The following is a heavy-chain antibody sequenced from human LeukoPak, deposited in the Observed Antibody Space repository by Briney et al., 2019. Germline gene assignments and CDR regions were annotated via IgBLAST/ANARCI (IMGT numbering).Heavy chain of an antibody. CDR2: ISSSSSTI. J-gene: IGHJ3*02. Sequence: QPGGSLRLSCAASGFIFSSYSMNWVRQAPGKGLEWVSYISSSSSTIYYADSVKGRFTISRDNAKNSLYLQMNSLRAEDTAVYYCARVAVFGVVIITPRVDDAFDIWGQGTMVTVSS. D-gene: IGHD3-3*01. CDR1: GFIFSSYS. V-gene: IGHV3-48*01. CDR3: ARVAVFGVVIITPRVDDAFDI.